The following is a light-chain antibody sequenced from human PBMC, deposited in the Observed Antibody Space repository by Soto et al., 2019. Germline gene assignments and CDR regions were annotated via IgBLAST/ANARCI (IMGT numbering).Light chain of an antibody. CDR1: QSVDNK. V-gene: IGKV3D-15*02. CDR2: TAS. Sequence: EVVLTQSPASLSVSPGERATLSCRASQSVDNKLAWYQQKPGQAPRLLIYTASTRAGGIPARFSGSGSGTEFTLTISSLQSEDFAVYYCQQYLNRLSTFDHGTRVEVK. CDR3: QQYLNRLST. J-gene: IGKJ1*01.